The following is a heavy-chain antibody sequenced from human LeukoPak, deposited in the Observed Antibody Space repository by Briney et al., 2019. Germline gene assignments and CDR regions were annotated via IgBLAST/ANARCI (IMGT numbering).Heavy chain of an antibody. J-gene: IGHJ4*02. D-gene: IGHD7-27*01. CDR1: GFTISGYW. Sequence: GGTLRLSCAASGFTISGYWMYWIRQSPGKGLEWVARVNADGSVTNYAGSMKGRFTISRDTATNIVYLQMNSLRDDDTAVYYCARDLNGGQVDYWGQGTLVTVSS. CDR2: VNADGSVT. CDR3: ARDLNGGQVDY. V-gene: IGHV3-74*01.